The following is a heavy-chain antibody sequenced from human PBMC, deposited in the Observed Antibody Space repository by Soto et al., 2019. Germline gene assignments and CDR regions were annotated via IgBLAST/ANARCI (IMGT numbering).Heavy chain of an antibody. J-gene: IGHJ4*02. Sequence: QVQLVESGGGVVQPGMSLRLSCAASGFTFSSYGMHWVRQAPGKGLEWVAVIWYDGSNKYYADSVKGRFTISRDNSKNTLYLQMNSLRAEDTAVYYCARIYCTNGVCYRGIDYWGQGTLVTVSS. V-gene: IGHV3-33*01. D-gene: IGHD2-8*01. CDR3: ARIYCTNGVCYRGIDY. CDR1: GFTFSSYG. CDR2: IWYDGSNK.